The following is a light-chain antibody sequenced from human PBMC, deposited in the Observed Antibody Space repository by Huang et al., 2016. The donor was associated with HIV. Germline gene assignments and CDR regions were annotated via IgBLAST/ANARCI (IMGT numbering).Light chain of an antibody. CDR3: QQYNNWPWFT. CDR1: QRISSN. J-gene: IGKJ2*01. V-gene: IGKV3-15*01. Sequence: IVMTQSPATLSGSPGERATLSCRASQRISSNLAWYQQTQGQAPRLLIYGVSTRTTGVPARFSGSGSGTEFTLTISSLQSEDFAVYYCQQYNNWPWFTFGQGTKLDIK. CDR2: GVS.